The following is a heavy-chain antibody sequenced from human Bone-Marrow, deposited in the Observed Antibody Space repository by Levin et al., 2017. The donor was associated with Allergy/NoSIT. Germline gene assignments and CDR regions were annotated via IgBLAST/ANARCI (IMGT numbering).Heavy chain of an antibody. V-gene: IGHV3-30*09. J-gene: IGHJ4*02. CDR3: SRKGYGGDQGLDY. Sequence: GGSLRLSCAASGFTLRSHAMHWVRQAPGMGLEWVAVISYDGRDKYYADSVKGRFVVSRDTSENTLYLQMNILTPEDTALYFCSRKGYGGDQGLDYWGRGTLVTVSS. D-gene: IGHD1-26*01. CDR1: GFTLRSHA. CDR2: ISYDGRDK.